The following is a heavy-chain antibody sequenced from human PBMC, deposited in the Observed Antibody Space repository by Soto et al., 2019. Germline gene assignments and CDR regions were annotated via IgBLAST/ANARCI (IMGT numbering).Heavy chain of an antibody. D-gene: IGHD6-13*01. CDR3: ASNGYSSTWHSWFDP. J-gene: IGHJ5*02. V-gene: IGHV1-46*03. Sequence: ASVKVSCKTSGYTFTSYYMHWVRQAPGQGLEWMGIINPSGGSTSYAQKFQGRVTMTRDTSTSTVYMELSSLRSEDTAVYYCASNGYSSTWHSWFDPWGQGTLVTVSS. CDR2: INPSGGST. CDR1: GYTFTSYY.